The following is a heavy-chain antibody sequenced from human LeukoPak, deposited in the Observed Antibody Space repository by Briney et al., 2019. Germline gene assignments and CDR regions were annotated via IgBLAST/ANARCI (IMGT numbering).Heavy chain of an antibody. CDR1: GFTFSTYE. CDR2: ISSSGSTI. Sequence: QPGGSLRLSCAASGFTFSTYEMNWVRQAPGKGLEWVSYISSSGSTIYYADSVRGRFTISRENAKNTLYLQMNSLRAEDTAVYYCARVAAWDSSGYLFDQWGQGTLVTVSS. CDR3: ARVAAWDSSGYLFDQ. V-gene: IGHV3-48*03. D-gene: IGHD3-22*01. J-gene: IGHJ4*02.